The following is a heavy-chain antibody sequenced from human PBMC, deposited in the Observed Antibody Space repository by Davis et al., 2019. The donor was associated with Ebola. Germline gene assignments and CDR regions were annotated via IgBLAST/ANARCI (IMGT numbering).Heavy chain of an antibody. CDR2: IDYSGSA. CDR1: GGSISSHY. J-gene: IGHJ4*02. V-gene: IGHV4-59*11. CDR3: ARIVATHEYNFDS. Sequence: PSETLSLTCTVSGGSISSHYLSWIRQPPGKGLEWIGYIDYSGSAKHNPSLKSRVSISVDTSKNQLSLKLSSVTAADTALYYCARIVATHEYNFDSWGQGTVVTVSP. D-gene: IGHD5-12*01.